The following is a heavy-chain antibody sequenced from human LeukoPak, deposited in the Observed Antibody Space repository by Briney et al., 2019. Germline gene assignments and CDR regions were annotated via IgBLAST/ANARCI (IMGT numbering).Heavy chain of an antibody. Sequence: SWGSLRLSCVASGFPFSSHAMCWVRQAPGKGLEWVSSIDISGGATWYADSVRGRFTISRDNSKNTLYLQMTSLRVEDTALYYCANEIRPNDYWGQGTLVSVSS. D-gene: IGHD3-16*01. CDR2: IDISGGAT. J-gene: IGHJ4*02. CDR3: ANEIRPNDY. V-gene: IGHV3-23*05. CDR1: GFPFSSHA.